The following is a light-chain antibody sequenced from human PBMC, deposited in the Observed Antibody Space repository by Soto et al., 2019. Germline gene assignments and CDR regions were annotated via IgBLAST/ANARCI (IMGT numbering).Light chain of an antibody. CDR1: SSDVGSYNL. CDR2: EGS. CDR3: CSYAGSSTSVV. Sequence: QSALTQPASVSGSPGQSITISCTGSSSDVGSYNLVSWYQQHPGKAPKLMIYEGSKRPSGVSNRFSGSKSGNTASPTISGLQAEDEADYYCCSYAGSSTSVVFGGRTKLTVL. V-gene: IGLV2-23*01. J-gene: IGLJ2*01.